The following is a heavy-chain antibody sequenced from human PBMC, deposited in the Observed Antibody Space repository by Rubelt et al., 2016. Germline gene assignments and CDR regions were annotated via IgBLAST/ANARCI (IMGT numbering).Heavy chain of an antibody. Sequence: QLQLQESGPGLVKPSETLSLTCTVSAGSISRSTSYWGWIRQAPGEGLEWIGSIDYSGSSYYNPSLKIRVTISVDSSKNQFSRKLSSGTAADTAVYYCARGASPWYYGTNDYYHYWGPGSQVVVSS. CDR3: ARGASPWYYGTNDYYHY. J-gene: IGHJ4*02. CDR1: AGSISRSTSY. V-gene: IGHV4-39*01. D-gene: IGHD3-10*01. CDR2: IDYSGSS.